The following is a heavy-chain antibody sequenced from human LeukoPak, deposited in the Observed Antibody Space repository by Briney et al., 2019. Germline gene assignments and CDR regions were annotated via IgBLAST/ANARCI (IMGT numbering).Heavy chain of an antibody. CDR1: GGSFSDYY. CDR2: IDHREST. V-gene: IGHV4-34*01. Sequence: SETLSLTCAVYGGSFSDYYWSWIRQPPGKGLEWIGGIDHRESTTYNPSLKSRVTISVDTSKNQFSLKLNSMTAADTAVYYCASRMYYYYGMDVWGQGTTVIVSS. J-gene: IGHJ6*02. CDR3: ASRMYYYYGMDV.